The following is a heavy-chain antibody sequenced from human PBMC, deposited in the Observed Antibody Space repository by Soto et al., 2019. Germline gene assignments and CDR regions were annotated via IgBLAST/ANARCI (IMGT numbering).Heavy chain of an antibody. Sequence: GGSLRLSCAASGFTFSSYGMHWVRQAPGKGLEWVAVIWYDGSNKYYADSVKGRFTISRDNSKNTLYLQMNSLRAEDTAVYYCARGFSGSYYNEKNYMDVWGKGTTVTVSS. CDR1: GFTFSSYG. D-gene: IGHD3-10*01. V-gene: IGHV3-33*01. CDR3: ARGFSGSYYNEKNYMDV. CDR2: IWYDGSNK. J-gene: IGHJ6*03.